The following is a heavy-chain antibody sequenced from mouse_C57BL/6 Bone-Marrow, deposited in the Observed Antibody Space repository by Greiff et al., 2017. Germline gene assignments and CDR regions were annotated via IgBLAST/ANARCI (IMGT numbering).Heavy chain of an antibody. V-gene: IGHV1-82*01. D-gene: IGHD1-1*01. CDR3: ASTVVASH. CDR2: IYPGDGDT. J-gene: IGHJ2*01. Sequence: QVQLQQSGPELVKPGASVKISCKASGYAFSSSWMNWVKQRPGKGLEWIGRIYPGDGDTNYNGKFKGKATLTADKSSSTAYMQLSSLPSEDSAVYFCASTVVASHWGQGTTLTVSS. CDR1: GYAFSSSW.